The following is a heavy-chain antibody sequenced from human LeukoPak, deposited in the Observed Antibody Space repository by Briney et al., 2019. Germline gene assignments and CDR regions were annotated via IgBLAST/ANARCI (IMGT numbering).Heavy chain of an antibody. J-gene: IGHJ4*02. CDR1: GFTFSSLV. CDR3: ARVADYYDSSGFPC. Sequence: GGSLTLFCAASGFTFSSLVMSWPPQPRGKGLVWVSDLTATSSSEHDADSVQGRFTISRDKSKNTLYLQMSSLRSEDTAVYYCARVADYYDSSGFPCWGQGTLVTVSS. D-gene: IGHD3-22*01. V-gene: IGHV3-23*01. CDR2: LTATSSSE.